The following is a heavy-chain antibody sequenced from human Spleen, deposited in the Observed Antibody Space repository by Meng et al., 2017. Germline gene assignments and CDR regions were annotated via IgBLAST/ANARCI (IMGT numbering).Heavy chain of an antibody. Sequence: GESLKISCAASGFTFSDYYMSWIRQAPGKGLEWVSYISNSGSSTYYADSVKGRFTISRDNAKNSLYLQMNSLRAEDTAVYYCARDWVAWADYWGQGTLVTVSS. J-gene: IGHJ4*02. CDR3: ARDWVAWADY. D-gene: IGHD2-15*01. V-gene: IGHV3-11*04. CDR2: ISNSGSST. CDR1: GFTFSDYY.